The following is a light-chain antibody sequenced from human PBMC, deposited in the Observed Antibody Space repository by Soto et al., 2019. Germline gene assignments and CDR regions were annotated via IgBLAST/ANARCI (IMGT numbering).Light chain of an antibody. J-gene: IGKJ1*01. CDR2: GAS. Sequence: IQMTQSPPSLSAAVGDRVTITCRASQNVWTYLNWYQQKPGKAPRLLLYGASDLEDGVPSRFSGSGSGTHFTLTINSLQAEDSATYFCLQDHNYPWTFGQGTKV. V-gene: IGKV1-6*01. CDR1: QNVWTY. CDR3: LQDHNYPWT.